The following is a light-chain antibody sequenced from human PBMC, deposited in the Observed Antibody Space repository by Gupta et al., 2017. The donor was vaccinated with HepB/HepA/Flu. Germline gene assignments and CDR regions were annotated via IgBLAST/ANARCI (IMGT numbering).Light chain of an antibody. CDR1: QSLLHSNGYNY. CDR3: RQALQTPFT. Sequence: DIVMPQSPLSLPVTPGEPASISCRSSQSLLHSNGYNYLDWYLQKPGQSPQLLIYLGSNRASGVPDRFSGSGSGTDFTLKISRVEAEDVGVYYCRQALQTPFTFGHGTKVDIK. CDR2: LGS. J-gene: IGKJ3*01. V-gene: IGKV2-28*01.